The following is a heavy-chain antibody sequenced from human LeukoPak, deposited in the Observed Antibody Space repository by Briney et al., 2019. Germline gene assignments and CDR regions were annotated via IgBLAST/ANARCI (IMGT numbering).Heavy chain of an antibody. CDR2: IIPIFGTA. D-gene: IGHD2-21*01. V-gene: IGHV1-69*05. J-gene: IGHJ6*03. Sequence: AASVKVSCKASGGTFSSYAISWVRQAPGRGLEWMGGIIPIFGTANYAQKFQGRVTITTDESTSTAYMELSSLRSEDTAVYYCARMVRLYYYMDVWGKGTTVTVSS. CDR1: GGTFSSYA. CDR3: ARMVRLYYYMDV.